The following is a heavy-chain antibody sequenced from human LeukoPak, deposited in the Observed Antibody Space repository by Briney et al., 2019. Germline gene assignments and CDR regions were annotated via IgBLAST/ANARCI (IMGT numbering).Heavy chain of an antibody. Sequence: GGSLRLSCAASGFTFSSYSMNWVRQAPGKGLKWVSSISSSSSYIYYADSVKGRFTISRDNAKNSLYLQMNSLRAEDTAVYYCARVRNYYDSSGYFFDYYMDVWGKGTTVTVSS. D-gene: IGHD3-22*01. V-gene: IGHV3-21*01. CDR2: ISSSSSYI. J-gene: IGHJ6*03. CDR1: GFTFSSYS. CDR3: ARVRNYYDSSGYFFDYYMDV.